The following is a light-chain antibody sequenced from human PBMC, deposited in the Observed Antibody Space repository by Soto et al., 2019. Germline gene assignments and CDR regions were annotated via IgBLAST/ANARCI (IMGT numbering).Light chain of an antibody. J-gene: IGKJ1*01. CDR3: QQYDSAPWA. V-gene: IGKV1-27*01. CDR1: QGVRNY. CDR2: AAS. Sequence: DIQMTQSPSSLSASVGDRLTITCRARQGVRNYLAWFQQKPGKGPSLLIYAASTLQSGVPSRFSGSGSGTDFTLTISSLQPEDVATYYCQQYDSAPWAFGQGTKVEIK.